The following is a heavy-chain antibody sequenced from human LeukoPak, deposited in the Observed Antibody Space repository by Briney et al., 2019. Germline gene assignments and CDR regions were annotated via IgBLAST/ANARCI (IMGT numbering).Heavy chain of an antibody. CDR1: GGSLSSYY. J-gene: IGHJ1*01. V-gene: IGHV4-59*08. CDR3: ARQSDDLGYFQH. Sequence: SETLSLTCTVSGGSLSSYYWSWIRQPPGKGLEWIGYIHYRGRTKYNPSLQSRVTISVDTSRNQFSLRLSSVTAADTAVYYCARQSDDLGYFQHWGQGTPVTVSS. D-gene: IGHD3-16*01. CDR2: IHYRGRT.